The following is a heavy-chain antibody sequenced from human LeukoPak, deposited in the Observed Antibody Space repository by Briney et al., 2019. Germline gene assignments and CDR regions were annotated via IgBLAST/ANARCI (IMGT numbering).Heavy chain of an antibody. CDR3: AKDTRLDHGDYEGGVGYYFDY. D-gene: IGHD4-17*01. J-gene: IGHJ4*02. V-gene: IGHV3-23*01. Sequence: PGGSLRLSCAASGFTFSSYAMSWVRQAPGKGLEWVSAISGSGGSTYYADSVKGRFTISRDNSKNTLYLQMNSLRAEDTAVYYCAKDTRLDHGDYEGGVGYYFDYWGQGTLVTVSS. CDR2: ISGSGGST. CDR1: GFTFSSYA.